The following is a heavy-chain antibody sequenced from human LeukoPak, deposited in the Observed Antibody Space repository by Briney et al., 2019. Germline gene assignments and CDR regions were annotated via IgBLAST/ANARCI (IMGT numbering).Heavy chain of an antibody. V-gene: IGHV4-61*02. CDR3: ARDRGNGDYGDYFDS. J-gene: IGHJ4*02. CDR1: GRPVTSGPNY. Sequence: PSQTLSLTCSVSGRPVTSGPNYWNWIRRPAGKGLEWIGRIQTSGRVNYNPSLKSRVTVYLDTPKNLVSLQLTSVTAADTAVYYCARDRGNGDYGDYFDSWGQGTQVTVSS. D-gene: IGHD4-17*01. CDR2: IQTSGRV.